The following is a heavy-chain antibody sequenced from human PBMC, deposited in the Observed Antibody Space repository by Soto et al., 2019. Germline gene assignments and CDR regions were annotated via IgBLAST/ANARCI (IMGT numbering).Heavy chain of an antibody. D-gene: IGHD3-10*01. V-gene: IGHV4-30-4*01. CDR3: ARAGFSYGHLLF. CDR1: GGPLRTGTTY. Sequence: QVQLKESGPGLVKPSGPLSLPSTALGGPLRTGTTYGIWIRQPPGKGLEWIGYVFYSGATNYSPSLKSRAAISMDTSKNQFSLSLTSVTAADTAVYYCARAGFSYGHLLFWGQGIRVTVST. CDR2: VFYSGAT. J-gene: IGHJ4*02.